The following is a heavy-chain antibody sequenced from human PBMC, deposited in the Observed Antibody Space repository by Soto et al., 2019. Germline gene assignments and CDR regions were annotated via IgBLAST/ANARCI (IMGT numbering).Heavy chain of an antibody. CDR1: GYTFTSYY. D-gene: IGHD3-3*01. CDR3: ARGRGPHYDIHYMDV. V-gene: IGHV1-46*03. CDR2: INPSGGST. Sequence: ASVTVSCKASGYTFTSYYMHWVRRAPGQGLEWMGIINPSGGSTSYAQKFQGRVTMTRDTSTSTVYMELSSLRSEDTAVYYCARGRGPHYDIHYMDVWGKGTTVTVSS. J-gene: IGHJ6*03.